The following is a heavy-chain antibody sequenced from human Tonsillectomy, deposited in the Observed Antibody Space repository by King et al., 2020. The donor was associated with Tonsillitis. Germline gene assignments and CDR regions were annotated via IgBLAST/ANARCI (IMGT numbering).Heavy chain of an antibody. CDR2: INHSGST. Sequence: VQLQQWGAGLLKPSETLSLTCAVYGGSFSGYYWSWIRQPPGKGLEWIGEINHSGSTNYNPSLKSRVTISADTSKNQFSLKLSSVTAAATAVYYCARGPPFQHWGQGTLVTVSS. J-gene: IGHJ1*01. V-gene: IGHV4-34*01. CDR1: GGSFSGYY. CDR3: ARGPPFQH.